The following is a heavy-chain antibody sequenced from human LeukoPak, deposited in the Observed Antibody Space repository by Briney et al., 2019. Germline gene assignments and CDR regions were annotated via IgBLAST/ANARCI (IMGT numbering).Heavy chain of an antibody. CDR2: IRSKAYGATT. D-gene: IGHD3-9*01. Sequence: PGRSLRLSCTGSGFTFGDHAVGRVRQAPGKGLEWVGFIRSKAYGATTEYAASVKGRFTISRDDSKSIAYLQMNSLMTEDTAVYYCARGPIWLYSGMDVWGQGTTVTVSS. V-gene: IGHV3-49*04. CDR1: GFTFGDHA. J-gene: IGHJ6*02. CDR3: ARGPIWLYSGMDV.